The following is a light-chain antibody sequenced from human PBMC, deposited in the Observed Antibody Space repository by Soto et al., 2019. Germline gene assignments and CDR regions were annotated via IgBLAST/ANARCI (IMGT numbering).Light chain of an antibody. J-gene: IGKJ1*01. CDR3: QQYHRYST. CDR2: DVS. V-gene: IGKV1-5*01. Sequence: DIQMTQAPSTISASVGDRVTITCRASQSINAWLAWYQQKPGKAPKLLIYDVSTLDSGVPSRFSGSASGTEFTLTISSLESDDFATYYCQQYHRYSTFGQATRVDIK. CDR1: QSINAW.